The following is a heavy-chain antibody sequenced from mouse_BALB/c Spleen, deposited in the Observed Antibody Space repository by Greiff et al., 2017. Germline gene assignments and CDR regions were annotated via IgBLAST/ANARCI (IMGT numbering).Heavy chain of an antibody. CDR2: IYPSDSYT. CDR3: TRSYYGKTFDY. V-gene: IGHV1-69*02. J-gene: IGHJ2*01. Sequence: QVQLQQPGAELVRPGASVKLSCKASGYTFTSYWINWVKQRPGQGLEWIGNIYPSDSYTNYNQKFKDKATLTVEKSSSTAYMQLSSPTSEDSAVYYCTRSYYGKTFDYWGQGTTLTVSS. CDR1: GYTFTSYW. D-gene: IGHD2-10*01.